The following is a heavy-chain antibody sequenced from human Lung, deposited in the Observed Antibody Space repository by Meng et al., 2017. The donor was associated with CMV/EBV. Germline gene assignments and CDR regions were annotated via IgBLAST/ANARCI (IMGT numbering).Heavy chain of an antibody. CDR1: GYTFASYY. Sequence: ASXXVSXTASGYTFASYYMHWVRQDPGQGLEWMGIINPSGGSTSYAQKFQGRVTMTRDTSTSTVYMELSSLSSEDTAVYYCARVAGGDNSPFDDWGQGTLVTVSS. J-gene: IGHJ4*02. CDR2: INPSGGST. V-gene: IGHV1-46*01. CDR3: ARVAGGDNSPFDD. D-gene: IGHD4-23*01.